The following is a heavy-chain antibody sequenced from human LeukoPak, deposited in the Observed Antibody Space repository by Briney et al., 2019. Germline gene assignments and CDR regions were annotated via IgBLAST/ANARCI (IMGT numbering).Heavy chain of an antibody. CDR1: GFTFSSYW. D-gene: IGHD2-2*01. CDR2: INSDGRSP. J-gene: IGHJ4*02. Sequence: GGSLRLSCAASGFTFSSYWMHWVRQAPGKGLVWVSRINSDGRSPSYADSVKGRFTISRDNAKNTLYLQMNSLRAEDAAVYNCASYGLVVPAVDYWGQGTLVTVSS. CDR3: ASYGLVVPAVDY. V-gene: IGHV3-74*01.